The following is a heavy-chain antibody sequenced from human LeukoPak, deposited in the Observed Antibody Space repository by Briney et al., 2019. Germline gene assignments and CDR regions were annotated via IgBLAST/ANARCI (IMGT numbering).Heavy chain of an antibody. Sequence: GGSLRLSCAASGFTFRSYAMHWVRQAPGKGLEWVAVISYDASNKYYADSVKGRFTISRDNPKNTLNLQMNSLRAEDTAVYFCARPYSSGWYGVFDYWGQGTLVAVSS. V-gene: IGHV3-30-3*01. CDR2: ISYDASNK. CDR3: ARPYSSGWYGVFDY. J-gene: IGHJ4*02. CDR1: GFTFRSYA. D-gene: IGHD6-19*01.